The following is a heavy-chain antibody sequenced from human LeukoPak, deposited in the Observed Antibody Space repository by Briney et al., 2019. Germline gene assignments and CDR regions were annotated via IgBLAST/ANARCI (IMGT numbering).Heavy chain of an antibody. Sequence: GGSLRLSCVASGFTFSSYWMHWVRQAPGKGLEWVSGISWNSGSIGYADSVKGRFTISRDNAMNSLYLEMNSLRVEDTAVYYCAKALSMIVVVAPFQDWGQGTLVTVSS. V-gene: IGHV3-9*01. J-gene: IGHJ1*01. CDR3: AKALSMIVVVAPFQD. CDR2: ISWNSGSI. D-gene: IGHD3-22*01. CDR1: GFTFSSYW.